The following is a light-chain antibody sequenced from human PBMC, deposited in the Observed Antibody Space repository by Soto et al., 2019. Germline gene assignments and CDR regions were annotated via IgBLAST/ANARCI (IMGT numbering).Light chain of an antibody. V-gene: IGKV3-20*01. CDR3: QQYNSSPVT. J-gene: IGKJ4*01. CDR1: QTVSVSY. CDR2: GTS. Sequence: EIVLTQSPGTLSLSPGEGATLSCRASQTVSVSYLAWYKHKRGQAPRLLIYGTSNRAPGIPDRFSGSGSGTEFTLTISRLEPEDFAVYYCQQYNSSPVTFGGGTKVEIK.